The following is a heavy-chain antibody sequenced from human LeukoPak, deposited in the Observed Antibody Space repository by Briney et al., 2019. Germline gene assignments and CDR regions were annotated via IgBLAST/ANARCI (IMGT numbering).Heavy chain of an antibody. Sequence: SETLSLTCTVSAGSISSYYWTWIRQPPGKGLEWIGYINYSGSTNYNPSLKSRVTISVDTSKNQFSLKLSSVTAADTAVYYCARGRGILNDYGDYYYYGMDVWGQGTTVTVSS. CDR3: ARGRGILNDYGDYYYYGMDV. D-gene: IGHD4-17*01. CDR2: INYSGST. V-gene: IGHV4-59*01. CDR1: AGSISSYY. J-gene: IGHJ6*02.